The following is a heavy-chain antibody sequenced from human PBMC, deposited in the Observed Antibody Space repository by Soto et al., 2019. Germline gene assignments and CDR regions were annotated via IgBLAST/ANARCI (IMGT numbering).Heavy chain of an antibody. V-gene: IGHV4-59*08. J-gene: IGHJ4*02. CDR3: ARSSITIFGVVKYYFDY. CDR1: GGSISNYY. Sequence: TLSLTCTVSGGSISNYYWSWIRQPPGKGLEWIGYIYYSGSTNYNPSLKSRVTISVDTSKNQFSLKLSSVTAADTAVYYCARSSITIFGVVKYYFDYWGQGTLVTVSS. D-gene: IGHD3-3*01. CDR2: IYYSGST.